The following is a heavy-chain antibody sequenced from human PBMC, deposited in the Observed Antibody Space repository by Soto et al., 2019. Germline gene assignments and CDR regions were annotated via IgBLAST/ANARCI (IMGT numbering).Heavy chain of an antibody. CDR1: GGSIRSGDCY. D-gene: IGHD3-22*01. CDR2: IYYSGST. J-gene: IGHJ5*02. CDR3: ASSLYYYDRRFDP. V-gene: IGHV4-30-4*01. Sequence: SETLSLTCTVSGGSIRSGDCYWSWIRQPPGKGLEWIGYIYYSGSTYYNPSLKSRVTISVDTSKNQFSLKLSSVTAADTAVYYCASSLYYYDRRFDPWGQGTLVTVSS.